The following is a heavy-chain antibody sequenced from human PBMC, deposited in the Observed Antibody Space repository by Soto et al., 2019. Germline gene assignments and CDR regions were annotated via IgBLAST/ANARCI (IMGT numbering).Heavy chain of an antibody. D-gene: IGHD3-10*01. CDR2: IKSDGSST. J-gene: IGHJ6*03. V-gene: IGHV3-74*01. Sequence: EVQLVESGGGLIQPGGPLSLSCAASGFTFSRYWIQWVRQARGKGLVWVSRIKSDGSSTNYADSVKGRFTISRDNARNTLYLQMNSLRADDTGLYYCARGAGGYYYMDVWGKGTTVTVSS. CDR3: ARGAGGYYYMDV. CDR1: GFTFSRYW.